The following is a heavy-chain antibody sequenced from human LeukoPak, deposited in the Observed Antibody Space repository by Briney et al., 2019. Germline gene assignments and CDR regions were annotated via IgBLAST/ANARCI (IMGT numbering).Heavy chain of an antibody. CDR1: GGSISSSNW. D-gene: IGHD3-9*01. CDR3: ARLVPTYYDILTGYFDY. Sequence: SGTLSLTCAVSGGSISSSNWWSWVRQPPGKGLEWIGEIYYSGSTNYNPSLKSRVTISVDKSKNLFSLKLSSVTAADTAVYYCARLVPTYYDILTGYFDYWGQGTLVTVSS. V-gene: IGHV4-4*02. J-gene: IGHJ4*02. CDR2: IYYSGST.